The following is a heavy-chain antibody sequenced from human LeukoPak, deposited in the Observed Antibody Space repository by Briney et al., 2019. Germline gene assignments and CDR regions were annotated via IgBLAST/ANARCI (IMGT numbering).Heavy chain of an antibody. D-gene: IGHD7-27*01. CDR2: INPNSGGT. CDR1: GYIFTGYY. J-gene: IGHJ3*02. V-gene: IGHV1-2*02. CDR3: ARVSTGDPGRDAFDI. Sequence: GASVKVSCKASGYIFTGYYMHWVRQAPGQGLEWMGWINPNSGGTNYAQKFQGRVTMTRDTSISTAYMELSRLRSDDTAVYYCARVSTGDPGRDAFDIWGQGTMVTVSS.